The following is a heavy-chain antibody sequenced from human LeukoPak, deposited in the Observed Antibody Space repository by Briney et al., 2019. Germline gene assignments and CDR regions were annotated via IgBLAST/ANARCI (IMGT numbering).Heavy chain of an antibody. J-gene: IGHJ4*02. CDR1: EFTFSTCA. V-gene: IGHV3-23*01. CDR2: ISGSGGST. Sequence: PGGALKLSCAASEFTFSTCAMCRLRQAPGKGLGYLSVISGSGGSTFYADSVKGRFTIYRDNSKNTVYLQMRGLRDEDTALYYCAKAHCSPTSCSRIDYWGQGTLVTVSS. D-gene: IGHD2-2*01. CDR3: AKAHCSPTSCSRIDY.